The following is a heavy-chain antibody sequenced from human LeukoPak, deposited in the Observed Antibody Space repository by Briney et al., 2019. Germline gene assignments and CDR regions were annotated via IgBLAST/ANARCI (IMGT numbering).Heavy chain of an antibody. V-gene: IGHV3-23*01. CDR2: ISGSGGST. Sequence: GGSLRLSCAASGFTFSSYAMSWVPQAPGKGLEWVSAISGSGGSTYYADSVKGRFTISRDNSKNTLYLQMNSLRAEDTAVYYFAKAGKWEPHLFDYWGQGTLVTVSS. CDR1: GFTFSSYA. CDR3: AKAGKWEPHLFDY. J-gene: IGHJ4*02. D-gene: IGHD1-26*01.